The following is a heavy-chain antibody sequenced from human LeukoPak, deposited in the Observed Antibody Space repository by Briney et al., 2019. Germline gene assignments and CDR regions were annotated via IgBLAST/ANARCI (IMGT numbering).Heavy chain of an antibody. CDR3: ARDSTGLLGAFDI. V-gene: IGHV3-53*01. Sequence: GGSLRLSCAASGFTVSSNYMSWVRHAPGRGLEWVSVIYSGGSTYYADSVKGRFTISRDNSKNTLYLQMNSPRTEDTAVYYCARDSTGLLGAFDIWGQGTMVTVSS. CDR1: GFTVSSNY. CDR2: IYSGGST. D-gene: IGHD3-22*01. J-gene: IGHJ3*02.